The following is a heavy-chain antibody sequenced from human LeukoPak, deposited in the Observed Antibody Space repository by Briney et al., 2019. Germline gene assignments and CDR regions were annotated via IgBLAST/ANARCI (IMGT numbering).Heavy chain of an antibody. J-gene: IGHJ4*02. CDR3: ARGIANVYYYSYYFDY. CDR2: IHTSGNS. CDR1: GGSISTYY. D-gene: IGHD3-16*01. V-gene: IGHV4-4*07. Sequence: SETLSLTCTVSGGSISTYYWSWIRQPAGKGLEWIERIHTSGNSDYNPSLKSRVTMSVDTSKNQFSLKLSSVTAADTAVYYCARGIANVYYYSYYFDYWGQGTLVTVSS.